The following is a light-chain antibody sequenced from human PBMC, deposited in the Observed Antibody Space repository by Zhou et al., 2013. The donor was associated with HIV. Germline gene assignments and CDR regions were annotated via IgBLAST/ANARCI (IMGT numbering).Light chain of an antibody. J-gene: IGKJ5*01. V-gene: IGKV1-8*01. CDR3: QQFKLYPIT. CDR1: HSISHY. Sequence: AVRLTQSPSSVSASTGDTVTITCRASHSISHYLAWYQQKPGKAPKAILFSTSSLQSGVPSRFSGSGSGTNFTLTITCLQSEDFATYFCQQFKLYPITFGQGTRL. CDR2: STS.